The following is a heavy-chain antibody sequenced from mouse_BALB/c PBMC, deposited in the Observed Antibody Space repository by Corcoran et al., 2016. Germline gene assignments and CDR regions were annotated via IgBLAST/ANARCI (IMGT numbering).Heavy chain of an antibody. V-gene: IGHV9-1*02. J-gene: IGHJ3*01. CDR3: ARGGMTPFAY. CDR2: INTYTGEP. Sequence: QIQLVQSGPALKKPGETVKISCKASGYTFTNYGMNWVKQAPGKGLKWMGWINTYTGEPTYADDFKGRFAFSLETSASTAYLQINNLKNEDMATYFCARGGMTPFAYWGQGTLVTVSA. CDR1: GYTFTNYG.